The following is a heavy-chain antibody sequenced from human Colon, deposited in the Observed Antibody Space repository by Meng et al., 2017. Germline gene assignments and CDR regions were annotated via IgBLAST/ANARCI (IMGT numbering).Heavy chain of an antibody. CDR3: AISRDGYNYSDL. J-gene: IGHJ2*01. D-gene: IGHD5-24*01. CDR1: GGSISSGGYY. Sequence: SETLSLTCTVSGGSISSGGYYWSWIRQHPGKGLEWIGYIYYSGSTYYNPSLKSLVTISVDTSKNQFSLKLSSVTAADTAMYYCAISRDGYNYSDLWGNGTLVTVSS. CDR2: IYYSGST. V-gene: IGHV4-31*01.